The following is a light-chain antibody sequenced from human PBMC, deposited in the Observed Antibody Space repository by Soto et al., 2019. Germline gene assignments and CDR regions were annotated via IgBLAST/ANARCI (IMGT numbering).Light chain of an antibody. Sequence: PGERITLSCRASQSVAGSFLICYQLQPGQAPGLLIFVAFTRATGIPDRFSGGGSGTEFTLTISSLQSEDFVVYYCQQYNRWPPITFGQGTRLEIK. J-gene: IGKJ5*01. V-gene: IGKV3D-15*01. CDR3: QQYNRWPPIT. CDR1: QSVAGSF. CDR2: VAF.